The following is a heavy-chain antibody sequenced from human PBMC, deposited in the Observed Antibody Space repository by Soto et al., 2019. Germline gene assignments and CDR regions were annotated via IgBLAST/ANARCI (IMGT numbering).Heavy chain of an antibody. V-gene: IGHV1-46*01. D-gene: IGHD2-21*02. J-gene: IGHJ4*02. Sequence: QVQLMQSGAEVKKPGASVKVSCKASGDTFTEYYIHWVRQAPGQGLEWMGTVNPSGGHTTYAQHFLGRVTITRDTATSTLYMELTSLTSEDTAVYCCARGGHVVVVTAALDYWGQGTLVTVSS. CDR1: GDTFTEYY. CDR3: ARGGHVVVVTAALDY. CDR2: VNPSGGHT.